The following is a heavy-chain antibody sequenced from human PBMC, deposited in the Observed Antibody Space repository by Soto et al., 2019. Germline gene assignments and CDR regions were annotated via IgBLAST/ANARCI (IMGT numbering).Heavy chain of an antibody. V-gene: IGHV1-69*01. J-gene: IGHJ3*02. Sequence: QVQLVQSGAEVKKPGSSVKVSCKASGGTFSSYAISWVRQAPGQGLEWMGGIIPIFGTANYAQKFQGRVTITADESTSTADMELSSLRSEDTAVDYCARDYGDGSTGAFDNWGQGTIVTVSS. D-gene: IGHD1-26*01. CDR3: ARDYGDGSTGAFDN. CDR1: GGTFSSYA. CDR2: IIPIFGTA.